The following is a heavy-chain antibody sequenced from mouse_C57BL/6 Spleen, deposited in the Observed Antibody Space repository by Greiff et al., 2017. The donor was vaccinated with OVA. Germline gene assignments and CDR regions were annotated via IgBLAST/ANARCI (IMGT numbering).Heavy chain of an antibody. CDR2: INPNNGGT. J-gene: IGHJ4*01. Sequence: EVQLVESGPELVKPGASVKIPCKASGYTFTDYIMDWVKQSHGKSLEWIGDINPNNGGTIYNQKFKGKATLTVDKSSSTAYMELRSLTSEDTAVYYGARGAGIRPYAMDYWGQGTSVTVSS. CDR1: GYTFTDYI. CDR3: ARGAGIRPYAMDY. D-gene: IGHD3-2*02. V-gene: IGHV1-18*01.